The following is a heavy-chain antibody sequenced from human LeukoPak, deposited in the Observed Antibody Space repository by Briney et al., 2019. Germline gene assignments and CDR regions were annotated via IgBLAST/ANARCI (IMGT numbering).Heavy chain of an antibody. Sequence: SETLSLTCTVSGGATSSSSHYWGWIRQPPGKGLEWIGSIYNSGSIVYNPSLKSRVAISVDTSRNQFSLKLNSVIASDTAVYYCARNRTVTDWFFDLWGRGTLVTVSS. CDR2: IYNSGSI. D-gene: IGHD4-17*01. CDR3: ARNRTVTDWFFDL. CDR1: GGATSSSSHY. J-gene: IGHJ2*01. V-gene: IGHV4-39*01.